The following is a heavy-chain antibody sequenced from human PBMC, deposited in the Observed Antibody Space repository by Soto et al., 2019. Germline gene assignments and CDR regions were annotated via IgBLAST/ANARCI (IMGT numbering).Heavy chain of an antibody. Sequence: QVQLVESGGGVVQPGRSLRVSCAASGLPFSSTGMHWIRQAPGKGLEWVAVIWYDGSNKYYADSVKGRFTISRDNSKNTVYLQMSSMRAEDTAVYYCAKDNGTEAICGAGCYARGHFDYWGQGIRVTVAS. CDR3: AKDNGTEAICGAGCYARGHFDY. V-gene: IGHV3-33*06. CDR2: IWYDGSNK. J-gene: IGHJ4*02. CDR1: GLPFSSTG. D-gene: IGHD2-21*02.